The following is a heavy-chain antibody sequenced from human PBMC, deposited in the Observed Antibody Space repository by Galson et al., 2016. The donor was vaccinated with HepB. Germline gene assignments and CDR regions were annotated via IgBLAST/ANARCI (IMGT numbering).Heavy chain of an antibody. CDR1: GYIFTGYY. J-gene: IGHJ5*02. CDR3: ARDFVGGTPVVLPSTWFDP. CDR2: INPNSGGT. D-gene: IGHD1-26*01. Sequence: SVKVSCKASGYIFTGYYIHWLRQAPGQGLEWMGRINPNSGGTNSAQRFKGRVTMTTDTSSSTAYMDLSGLTSDDTAVYYCARDFVGGTPVVLPSTWFDPWGEGTRVIVSS. V-gene: IGHV1-2*06.